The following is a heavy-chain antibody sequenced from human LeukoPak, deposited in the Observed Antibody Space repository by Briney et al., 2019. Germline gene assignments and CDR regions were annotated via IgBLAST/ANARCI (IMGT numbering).Heavy chain of an antibody. CDR1: GFTFSSYS. V-gene: IGHV3-21*05. CDR2: ISSSSSYI. Sequence: GGSLRLSCAASGFTFSSYSMNWVRQAPGKGLEWVSYISSSSSYIYYADSVKGRFTISRDNAKNSLYLQMNSLRAEDTAVYYCARDREVQGMDVWGQGTTVTVSS. J-gene: IGHJ6*02. D-gene: IGHD1-26*01. CDR3: ARDREVQGMDV.